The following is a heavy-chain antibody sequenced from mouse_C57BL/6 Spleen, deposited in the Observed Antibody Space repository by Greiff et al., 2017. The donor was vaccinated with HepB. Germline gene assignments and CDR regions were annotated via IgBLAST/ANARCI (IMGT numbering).Heavy chain of an antibody. D-gene: IGHD1-1*01. CDR1: GFTFSDYG. CDR3: ARVRDYYGSSYLDY. J-gene: IGHJ2*01. V-gene: IGHV5-17*01. CDR2: ISSGSSTI. Sequence: EVKLVESGGGLVKPGGSLKLSCAASGFTFSDYGMHWVRQAPEKGLEWVAYISSGSSTIYYADTVKGRFTISRDNAKNTLFLQMTSLRSEDTAMYYCARVRDYYGSSYLDYWGQGTTLTVSS.